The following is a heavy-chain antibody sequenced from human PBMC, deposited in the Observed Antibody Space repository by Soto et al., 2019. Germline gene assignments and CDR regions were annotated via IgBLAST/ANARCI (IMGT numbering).Heavy chain of an antibody. Sequence: QVQLVQSGAEVKKPGASVKVSCKASGCTFTSYYMHWVRQAPGQGLEWMGIINPSGGSTSYAQKFQGRVTMTRDTSTSTVYMELSSLRSEDTAVYYCARDGRSSYSNGWYYFDYWGQGTLVTVSS. CDR1: GCTFTSYY. CDR2: INPSGGST. D-gene: IGHD6-19*01. J-gene: IGHJ4*02. V-gene: IGHV1-46*01. CDR3: ARDGRSSYSNGWYYFDY.